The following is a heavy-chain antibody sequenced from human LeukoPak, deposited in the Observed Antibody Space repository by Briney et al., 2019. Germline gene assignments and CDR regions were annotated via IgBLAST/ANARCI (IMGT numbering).Heavy chain of an antibody. CDR2: IYYSGST. Sequence: SETLSLTCTVSGGSIRSYYWSWIRQPPGKGLEWIGYIYYSGSTNYNPSLKSRVTISVDTSKNQFSLKLSSVTAADTAVYYCARARSGALYDWGQGTLVTVSS. J-gene: IGHJ4*02. D-gene: IGHD2-15*01. CDR3: ARARSGALYD. V-gene: IGHV4-59*01. CDR1: GGSIRSYY.